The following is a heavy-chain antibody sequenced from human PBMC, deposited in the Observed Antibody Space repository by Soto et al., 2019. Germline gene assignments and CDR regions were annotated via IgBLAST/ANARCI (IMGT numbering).Heavy chain of an antibody. J-gene: IGHJ4*02. D-gene: IGHD6-13*01. CDR3: AKDGVAAAKIPQHGDY. CDR1: GFTFSSYA. CDR2: ISGSGGST. V-gene: IGHV3-23*01. Sequence: GGSLRLSCAASGFTFSSYAMSWVRQAPGKGLEWVSAISGSGGSTYYADSVKGRFTISRDNSKNTLYLQMNSLRAEDTAVYYCAKDGVAAAKIPQHGDYWGQGTLVTVSS.